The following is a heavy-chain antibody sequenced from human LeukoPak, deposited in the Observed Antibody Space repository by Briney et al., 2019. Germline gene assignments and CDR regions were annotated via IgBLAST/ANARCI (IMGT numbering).Heavy chain of an antibody. Sequence: GGSLRLSCAASGFTFSSYSMSWVRQAPGKGLEWVSSISSGSTYIYYADSMKGRFTISRDNAKNSLYLQMNTLRAEDTAVYYCARDRIYSGIYHDTFDIWGHGTMVTVSS. J-gene: IGHJ3*02. CDR3: ARDRIYSGIYHDTFDI. D-gene: IGHD1-26*01. CDR1: GFTFSSYS. CDR2: ISSGSTYI. V-gene: IGHV3-21*01.